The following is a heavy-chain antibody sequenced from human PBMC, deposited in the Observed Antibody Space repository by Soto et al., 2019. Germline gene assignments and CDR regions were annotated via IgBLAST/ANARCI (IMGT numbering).Heavy chain of an antibody. CDR1: GYTFISYG. CDR3: ARGIYDDYDSSGFDH. D-gene: IGHD3-22*01. CDR2: VSAYNGNT. Sequence: ASVKVSCKASGYTFISYGISWVRQAPGQGLEWMGWVSAYNGNTNYAQKFQGRVTMTTDTATHTAYMELSSLRSDDTAVYYCARGIYDDYDSSGFDHWGQGTLVTVSS. V-gene: IGHV1-18*01. J-gene: IGHJ4*02.